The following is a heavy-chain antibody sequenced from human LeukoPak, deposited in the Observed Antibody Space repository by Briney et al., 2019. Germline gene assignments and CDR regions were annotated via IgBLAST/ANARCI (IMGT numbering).Heavy chain of an antibody. CDR3: ARDPERIKILYALDM. CDR2: ISSSSSTI. J-gene: IGHJ3*02. D-gene: IGHD1-14*01. Sequence: GGSLRLSCAASGFTFSSYSMNWVRQAPGKGLEWVSYISSSSSTIYYADSVKGRFTISRDNAKNSLYLQMNSLRAEDTAVYYCARDPERIKILYALDMWGQGTTVTVSS. V-gene: IGHV3-48*04. CDR1: GFTFSSYS.